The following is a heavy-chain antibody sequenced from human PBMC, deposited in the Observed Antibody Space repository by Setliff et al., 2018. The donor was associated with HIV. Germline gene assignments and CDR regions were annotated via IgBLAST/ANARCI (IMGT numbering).Heavy chain of an antibody. CDR1: GGSISSSSYY. V-gene: IGHV4-39*07. D-gene: IGHD6-13*01. J-gene: IGHJ3*02. Sequence: PSETLSLTCTVSGGSISSSSYYWGWIRQPPGKGLEWIGSIYYSGSTYYNPSLKSRVTISLDTSKNQFSLKLSSMTAADTAVYYCASHAPYTSSWNAAAFDIWGQGTMVTVSS. CDR2: IYYSGST. CDR3: ASHAPYTSSWNAAAFDI.